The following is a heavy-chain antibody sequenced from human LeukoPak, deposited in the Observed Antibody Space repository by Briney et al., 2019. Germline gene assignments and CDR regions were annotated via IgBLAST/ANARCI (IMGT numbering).Heavy chain of an antibody. J-gene: IGHJ4*02. D-gene: IGHD1-26*01. CDR1: GYSFTNYW. V-gene: IGHV5-51*01. CDR2: IYPGDSDA. Sequence: GESLKISCKGSGYSFTNYWIGWVRQMPGKGLEWMGIIYPGDSDARYSPSFQGQVTISADKSISTAYLQWNSLKASDTAMYYCARRRDLYSGSYYPFDYWGQGTLVTVSS. CDR3: ARRRDLYSGSYYPFDY.